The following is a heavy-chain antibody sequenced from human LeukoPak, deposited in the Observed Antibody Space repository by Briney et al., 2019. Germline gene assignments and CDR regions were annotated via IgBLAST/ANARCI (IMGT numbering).Heavy chain of an antibody. CDR1: GFTFSSYG. CDR2: IWYDGSNK. J-gene: IGHJ3*02. CDR3: ARDLFYAFDI. V-gene: IGHV3-33*01. Sequence: PGGSLRLSCAASGFTFSSYGMHWVRQAPGKGLEWVAVIWYDGSNKYYADSVKGRFTISRDNAKNSLYLQMNSLRAEDTAVYYCARDLFYAFDIWGQGTMVTVSS.